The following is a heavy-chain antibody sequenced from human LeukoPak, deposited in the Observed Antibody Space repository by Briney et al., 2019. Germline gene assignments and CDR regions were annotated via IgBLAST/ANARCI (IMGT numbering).Heavy chain of an antibody. Sequence: SVKVSCKASGGTFMRHSISWVRQAPGQGLEWMGGSIPILAAADYPQKYQGRVTITTDESTSTAYMELSSLRSEDTAVYYCARVRVSYGGNPLGYFQHWGQGTLVTVSS. V-gene: IGHV1-69*16. CDR3: ARVRVSYGGNPLGYFQH. CDR2: SIPILAAA. J-gene: IGHJ1*01. D-gene: IGHD4-23*01. CDR1: GGTFMRHS.